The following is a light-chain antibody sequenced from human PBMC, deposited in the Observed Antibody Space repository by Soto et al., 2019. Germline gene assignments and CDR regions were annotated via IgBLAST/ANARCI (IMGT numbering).Light chain of an antibody. V-gene: IGKV1-39*01. CDR3: QQTYTFPWT. CDR2: TAS. J-gene: IGKJ1*01. CDR1: QGISDY. Sequence: DIRMTQSPSSLSASVGDTVTITCRASQGISDYLSCFQHKPGEAPKLLIYTASSLQGGVPLRFSGAGSRTDFSLTISGLQPEDSATYYCQQTYTFPWTFGQGTRVDIK.